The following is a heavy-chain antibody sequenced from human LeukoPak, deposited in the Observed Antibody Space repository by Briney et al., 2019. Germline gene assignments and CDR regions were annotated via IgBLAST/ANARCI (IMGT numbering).Heavy chain of an antibody. D-gene: IGHD6-13*01. CDR3: ARHGSSWRDYYYYGMDV. CDR2: IYYSGST. J-gene: IGHJ6*02. V-gene: IGHV4-39*01. Sequence: SETLSLTCTVSGGSLSSSSYYWGWIRQPPGKGLEWIGSIYYSGSTYYNPSLKSRVTISVDTSKNQFSLKLSSVTAADTAVYYCARHGSSWRDYYYYGMDVWGQGTTVTVSS. CDR1: GGSLSSSSYY.